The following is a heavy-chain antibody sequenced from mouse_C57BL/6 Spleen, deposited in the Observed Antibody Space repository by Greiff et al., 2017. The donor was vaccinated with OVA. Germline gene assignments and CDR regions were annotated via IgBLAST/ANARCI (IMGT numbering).Heavy chain of an antibody. CDR2: IHPNSGST. V-gene: IGHV1-64*01. CDR3: ARTKIITTVVATNQFAY. J-gene: IGHJ3*01. D-gene: IGHD1-1*01. CDR1: GYTFTSYW. Sequence: VQLQQPGAELVKPGASVKLSCKASGYTFTSYWMHWVKQRPGQGLEWIGMIHPNSGSTNYNEKFKSKATLTVDKSSSTAYMQLSSLTSEDSAVYYCARTKIITTVVATNQFAYWGQGTLVTVSA.